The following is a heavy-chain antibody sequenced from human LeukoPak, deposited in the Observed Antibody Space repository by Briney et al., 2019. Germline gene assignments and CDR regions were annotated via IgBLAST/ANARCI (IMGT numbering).Heavy chain of an antibody. CDR2: INHSGST. CDR1: GGSFSGYY. CDR3: ARGGVVWSRPSNWFDP. V-gene: IGHV4-34*01. Sequence: ASETLSLTCAVYGGSFSGYYWSWIRQPPGKGLEWIGEINHSGSTNYNPSLKSRVTISVDTSKNQFSLKLSSVTAADTAVYYCARGGVVWSRPSNWFDPWGQGTLVTVPS. D-gene: IGHD3-3*01. J-gene: IGHJ5*02.